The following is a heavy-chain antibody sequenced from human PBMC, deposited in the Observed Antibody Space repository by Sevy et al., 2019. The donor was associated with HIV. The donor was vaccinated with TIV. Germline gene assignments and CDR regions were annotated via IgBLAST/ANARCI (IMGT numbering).Heavy chain of an antibody. CDR3: ARGLFDY. V-gene: IGHV4-61*01. CDR1: GDSVSGGNYY. CDR2: IYYSGST. J-gene: IGHJ4*02. Sequence: SETLSLTCTVSGDSVSGGNYYWSWIRQPPGKGLEWIGYIYYSGSTNYNPSLKSRVTISIDTSKNQFSLRLTSVTAADTAVYYCARGLFDYWGQGTLVTVSP.